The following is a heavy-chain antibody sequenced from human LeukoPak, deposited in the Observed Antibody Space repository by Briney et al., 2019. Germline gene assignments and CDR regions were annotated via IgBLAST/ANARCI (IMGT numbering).Heavy chain of an antibody. J-gene: IGHJ4*02. Sequence: ASVKVSFKASGYTFTGHYVHWVRQAPGQGLEWMGWIDPSSGGTNSAQKFQGRVTMARDTSITTVYMELSSLTSDDTAIYFCARDRIAPAGSIIDYWGQGTLVTVSS. CDR2: IDPSSGGT. CDR1: GYTFTGHY. V-gene: IGHV1-2*02. D-gene: IGHD6-13*01. CDR3: ARDRIAPAGSIIDY.